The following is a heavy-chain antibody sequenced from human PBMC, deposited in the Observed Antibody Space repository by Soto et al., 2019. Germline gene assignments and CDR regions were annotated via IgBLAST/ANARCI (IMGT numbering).Heavy chain of an antibody. D-gene: IGHD2-15*01. CDR2: ISGSGGST. Sequence: EVQLLESGGGLVQPGGSLRLSCAASGFTFSSYAMSWVSQAPGKGLEWVSAISGSGGSTYYADSVTGRFPISRDNSKNPLDQQMNSLRAEDTAVYYCAKDGWWQRYYFDYLGQGTLVTVSS. CDR1: GFTFSSYA. V-gene: IGHV3-23*01. CDR3: AKDGWWQRYYFDY. J-gene: IGHJ4*02.